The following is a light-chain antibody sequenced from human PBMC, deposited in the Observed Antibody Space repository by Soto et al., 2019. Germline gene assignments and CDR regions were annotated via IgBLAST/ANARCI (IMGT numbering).Light chain of an antibody. CDR3: EQYGSFPFT. V-gene: IGKV3-20*01. CDR2: GAS. Sequence: EIVLTQSPGTLSLSPGERATLSCRVSQSFSSSYLAWYEQIPGQAPRLLIYGASSMVTGIPDRFSGSGSGTDSTLTISRLEPEYVAVYDCEQYGSFPFTFGTGTKVDIK. J-gene: IGKJ3*01. CDR1: QSFSSSY.